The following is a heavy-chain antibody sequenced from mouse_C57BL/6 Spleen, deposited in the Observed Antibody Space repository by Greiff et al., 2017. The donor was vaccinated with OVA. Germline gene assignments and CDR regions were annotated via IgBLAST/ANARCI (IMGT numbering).Heavy chain of an antibody. V-gene: IGHV6-3*01. D-gene: IGHD1-1*01. CDR2: IRLKSDNYAT. Sequence: EVKVVESGGGLVQPGGSMKLSCVASGFTFSNYWMNWVRQSPEKGLEWVAQIRLKSDNYATHYAESVKGRFTISRDDSKSSVYLQMNNLRAEDTGIYYCTGRYYGLDYWGQGTTLTVSS. CDR1: GFTFSNYW. CDR3: TGRYYGLDY. J-gene: IGHJ2*01.